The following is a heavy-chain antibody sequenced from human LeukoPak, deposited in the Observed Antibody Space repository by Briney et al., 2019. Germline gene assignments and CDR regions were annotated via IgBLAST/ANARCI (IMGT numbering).Heavy chain of an antibody. J-gene: IGHJ6*02. Sequence: SETLSLTCTVSGGSISSYYWSWIRQPPGKGLEWIGYIYYSGSTNYNPSLKSRVTISVDTSKNQFSLKLSSVTAADTAVYYCARRGSSWYGDYYYGMDVWGQGTTVTVSS. V-gene: IGHV4-59*01. D-gene: IGHD6-13*01. CDR3: ARRGSSWYGDYYYGMDV. CDR1: GGSISSYY. CDR2: IYYSGST.